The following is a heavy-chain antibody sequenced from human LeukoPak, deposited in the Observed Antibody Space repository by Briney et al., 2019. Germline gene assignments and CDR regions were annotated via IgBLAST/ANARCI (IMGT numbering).Heavy chain of an antibody. Sequence: GGSLRLSCGVSGFTLSRYSMNWVRQAPGKGPEWVSSISSSSSYIYYADSVKGRFTISRDNAKNSLSLQMNSLRAEDTAVYYCARGHSNYGDYFDYWGQGTLVTVSS. CDR3: ARGHSNYGDYFDY. CDR2: ISSSSSYI. J-gene: IGHJ4*02. D-gene: IGHD4-11*01. CDR1: GFTLSRYS. V-gene: IGHV3-21*01.